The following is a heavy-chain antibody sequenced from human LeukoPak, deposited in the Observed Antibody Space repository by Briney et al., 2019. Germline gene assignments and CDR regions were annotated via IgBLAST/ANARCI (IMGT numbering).Heavy chain of an antibody. CDR1: GYSISSVYY. CDR3: ARPSCYSYYCVVTPPEYFDL. V-gene: IGHV4-38-2*02. D-gene: IGHD2-15*01. CDR2: IYHSGTT. J-gene: IGHJ2*01. Sequence: SETLSLTCTVSGYSISSVYYWGWIRQPPGKGLEWIASIYHSGTTNYNPSLESRVIVSVDTSKNQFSLKLSSVTAADTAVYYCARPSCYSYYCVVTPPEYFDLWGRGTLVTVSS.